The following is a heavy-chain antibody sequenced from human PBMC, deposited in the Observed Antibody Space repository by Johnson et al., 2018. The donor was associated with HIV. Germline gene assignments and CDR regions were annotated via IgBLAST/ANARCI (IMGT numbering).Heavy chain of an antibody. J-gene: IGHJ3*02. V-gene: IGHV3-49*04. CDR3: TRDGGNFWSVYPLDAFDI. CDR1: GFTFDDYA. CDR2: IRSKAYGGTT. D-gene: IGHD3-3*01. Sequence: VQLVESGGGLVQPGRSLRLSCAASGFTFDDYAMHWVRQAPGKGLEWVGFIRSKAYGGTTEYAASVKGRFTISRDDSKSIAYLQMNSLKTEDTAVYYCTRDGGNFWSVYPLDAFDIWGQGTMVTVSS.